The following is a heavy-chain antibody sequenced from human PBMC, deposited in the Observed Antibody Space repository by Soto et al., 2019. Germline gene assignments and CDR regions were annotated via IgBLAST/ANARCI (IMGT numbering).Heavy chain of an antibody. V-gene: IGHV3-74*01. D-gene: IGHD6-13*01. J-gene: IGHJ5*02. CDR1: GFPFSSYW. Sequence: GSLRLSCAASGFPFSSYWMHWVRPAPGKGLVWVSRINSDGSSTSYADSVKGRFTISRDNAKNTLYLQMNSLRAEDTAVYYCARDRIAARNWFDPWGQGTLVTVSS. CDR2: INSDGSST. CDR3: ARDRIAARNWFDP.